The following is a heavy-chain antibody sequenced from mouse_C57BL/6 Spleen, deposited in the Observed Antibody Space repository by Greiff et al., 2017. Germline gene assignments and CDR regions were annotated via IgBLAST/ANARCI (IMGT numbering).Heavy chain of an antibody. D-gene: IGHD1-1*01. Sequence: QVHVKQPGAELVMPGASVKLSCKASGYTFTSYWMHWVKQRPGQGLEWIGEIDPSDSYTNYNQKFKGKSTLTVDKSSSTAYMQLSSLTSEDSAVYYCAINYYGSSPFDYWGQGTTLTVSS. V-gene: IGHV1-69*01. CDR1: GYTFTSYW. CDR3: AINYYGSSPFDY. CDR2: IDPSDSYT. J-gene: IGHJ2*01.